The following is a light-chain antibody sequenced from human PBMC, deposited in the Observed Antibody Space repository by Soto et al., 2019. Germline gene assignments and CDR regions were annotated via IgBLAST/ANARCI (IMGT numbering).Light chain of an antibody. CDR3: SSYTSSSTYV. CDR2: DVT. Sequence: QSVLTQPASVSGSPGQSITISCTGTSSDVAGYNYVSWYQQHPNKAPKFMIYDVTNRPSGVSNRFSGSKSGNTASLTISGLQAEDEADYYCSSYTSSSTYVFGTGTQLTVL. CDR1: SSDVAGYNY. J-gene: IGLJ1*01. V-gene: IGLV2-14*01.